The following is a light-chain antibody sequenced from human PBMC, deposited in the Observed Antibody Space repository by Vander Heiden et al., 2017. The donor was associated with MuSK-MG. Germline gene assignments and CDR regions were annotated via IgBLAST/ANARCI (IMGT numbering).Light chain of an antibody. CDR1: SSDVGGYNY. J-gene: IGLJ2*01. CDR3: SSYTSSSTVV. Sequence: QSALTQPASVSGSPGQSITISCTGTSSDVGGYNYVSWYQQHPGKAPKLMMYEVSNRPAGASTRFSGSKSGNTASLTISGLQAEDEADYYCSSYTSSSTVVVGGGTKLTVL. V-gene: IGLV2-14*01. CDR2: EVS.